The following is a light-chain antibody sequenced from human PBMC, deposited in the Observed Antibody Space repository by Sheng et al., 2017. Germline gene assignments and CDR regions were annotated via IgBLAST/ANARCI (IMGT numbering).Light chain of an antibody. CDR1: QSVASSY. J-gene: IGKJ4*01. CDR3: QEYGSSRS. CDR2: GAS. Sequence: EIVLTQSPGTLSLSPGERATLSCRASQSVASSYLAWYQQKPGQAPRLLIYGASSRATGIPDRFSGSGPGTDFSLTISRLESEDFAVYYCQEYGSSRSFGGGTKVEIK. V-gene: IGKV3-20*01.